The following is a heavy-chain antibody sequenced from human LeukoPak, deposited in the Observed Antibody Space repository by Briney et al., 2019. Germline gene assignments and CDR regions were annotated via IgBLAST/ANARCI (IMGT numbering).Heavy chain of an antibody. CDR1: GGTFISYA. CDR2: IIPIFGTA. CDR3: ASMGSSGYNYYYGMDV. V-gene: IGHV1-69*13. D-gene: IGHD3-22*01. Sequence: SVKVSCKASGGTFISYAISWVRQAPGQGLEWMGGIIPIFGTANYAQKFQGRVTITADESTSTAYMELSSLRSEDTAVYYCASMGSSGYNYYYGMDVWGQGTTVTVSS. J-gene: IGHJ6*02.